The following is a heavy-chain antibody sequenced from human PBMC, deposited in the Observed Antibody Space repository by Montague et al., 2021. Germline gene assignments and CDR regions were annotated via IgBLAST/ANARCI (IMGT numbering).Heavy chain of an antibody. CDR2: MRSSGSP. V-gene: IGHV4-59*02. J-gene: IGHJ4*01. Sequence: SEILSLTCSVSGGSVNGYDWSWIRQHPGKGLEWIGYMRSSGSPNYNPSFKSRLAISIDRSRNQFSLELSFVTAADTAIYFCGRDYWGSIDYWGHGILVTVSS. D-gene: IGHD7-27*01. CDR1: GGSVNGYD. CDR3: GRDYWGSIDY.